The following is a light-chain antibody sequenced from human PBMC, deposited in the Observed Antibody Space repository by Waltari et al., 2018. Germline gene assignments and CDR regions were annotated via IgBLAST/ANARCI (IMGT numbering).Light chain of an antibody. CDR1: QTVLTSSNNKNY. CDR3: QQYYSPPYT. CDR2: WAS. Sequence: DIVMTQSPDSLAVSLGERATINCKSSQTVLTSSNNKNYLAWYQQKPGKPPKLLIYWASTRESGVPDRFSGSGSGTDFTLTISSLQAEDVAVYYCQQYYSPPYTFGQGTKLEIK. J-gene: IGKJ2*01. V-gene: IGKV4-1*01.